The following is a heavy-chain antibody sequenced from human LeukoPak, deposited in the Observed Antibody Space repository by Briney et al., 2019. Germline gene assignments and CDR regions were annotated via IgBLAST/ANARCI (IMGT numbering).Heavy chain of an antibody. J-gene: IGHJ4*02. V-gene: IGHV4-59*01. D-gene: IGHD2-8*02. CDR3: ARRGCPGGTCYLDY. Sequence: PSETLSLTCTVSGGSISGSYWSWIRQPPGKGLELIGYVSYSGSTTYNPTFKSRVTISVDTPRNQFSLKLNSVTAADAAVYYCARRGCPGGTCYLDYWGQGALVTVSS. CDR1: GGSISGSY. CDR2: VSYSGST.